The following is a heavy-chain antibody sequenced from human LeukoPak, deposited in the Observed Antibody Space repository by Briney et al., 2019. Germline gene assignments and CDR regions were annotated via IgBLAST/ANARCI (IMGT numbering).Heavy chain of an antibody. D-gene: IGHD2-15*01. CDR3: ARRSFYCSGGSCYDY. V-gene: IGHV4-39*01. CDR2: IYYSGST. J-gene: IGHJ4*02. CDR1: GGSISSSSYY. Sequence: TASETLSLTCTVSGGSISSSSYYWGWIRQPPGKGLEWSGSIYYSGSTYYNPSLKSRVTISVDTSKNQFSLKLSSVTAADTAVYYCARRSFYCSGGSCYDYWGQGTLVTVSS.